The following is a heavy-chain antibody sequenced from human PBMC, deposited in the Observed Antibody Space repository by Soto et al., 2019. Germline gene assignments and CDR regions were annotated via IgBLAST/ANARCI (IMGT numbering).Heavy chain of an antibody. CDR2: IHHSGST. CDR3: ARVGYDTSGLDY. J-gene: IGHJ4*02. V-gene: IGHV4-39*07. D-gene: IGHD3-22*01. Sequence: SETLSLTCTVSGGSISSGDYYWSWIRQPPGKGLEWIGEIHHSGSTNYNPSLKSRVTISVDTSKTQFSLKLSSVTAADTAVYYCARVGYDTSGLDYWGQGIQVTVSS. CDR1: GGSISSGDYY.